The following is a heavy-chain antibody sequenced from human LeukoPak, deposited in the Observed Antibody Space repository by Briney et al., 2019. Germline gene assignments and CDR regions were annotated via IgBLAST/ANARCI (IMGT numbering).Heavy chain of an antibody. CDR1: GYTFTGYY. Sequence: GASVKVSCKASGYTFTGYYMHWVRQAPGQGLEWMGWINPNSGGTNYAQKFQGRVTMTRDTSISTAYMELSSLRSEDTAVYYCARGVYSSPELDLNWFDPWGQGTLVTVSS. CDR2: INPNSGGT. D-gene: IGHD6-13*01. CDR3: ARGVYSSPELDLNWFDP. V-gene: IGHV1-2*02. J-gene: IGHJ5*02.